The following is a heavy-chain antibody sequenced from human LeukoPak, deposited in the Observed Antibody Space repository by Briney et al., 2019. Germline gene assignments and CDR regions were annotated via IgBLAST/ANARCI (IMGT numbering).Heavy chain of an antibody. Sequence: PGRSLRLSCAASAFTFSSYAMHWVRQAPGKGREWVAAISYDGSNKYYEVSVKSRFTISRDNSKNTLYLQMNSLRAEDTAVYYCARDDMAVAGTDALDIWGPGTMVTVSS. CDR1: AFTFSSYA. CDR2: ISYDGSNK. D-gene: IGHD6-19*01. CDR3: ARDDMAVAGTDALDI. J-gene: IGHJ3*02. V-gene: IGHV3-30*04.